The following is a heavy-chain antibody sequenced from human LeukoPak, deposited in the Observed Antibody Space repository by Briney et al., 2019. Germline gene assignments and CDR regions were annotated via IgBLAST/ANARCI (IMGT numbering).Heavy chain of an antibody. CDR2: ISSSGSTI. CDR1: GFTFRNYE. Sequence: GGSLRLSCAASGFTFRNYEMNWVRQAPGKGLEWVSYISSSGSTIYYADSVKGRFTISRDNAKNSLYLQMNTLRAEDTAVYYCARDPRGPTGFDSGGRDSFDYWGQGTLVTVSS. CDR3: ARDPRGPTGFDSGGRDSFDY. J-gene: IGHJ4*02. D-gene: IGHD3-22*01. V-gene: IGHV3-48*03.